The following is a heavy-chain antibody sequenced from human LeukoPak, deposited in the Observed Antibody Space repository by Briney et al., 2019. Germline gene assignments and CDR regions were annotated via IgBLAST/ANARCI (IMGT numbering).Heavy chain of an antibody. CDR1: GYTFSSYA. J-gene: IGHJ6*03. CDR3: ARGAAMIVVGHYYYMDV. CDR2: IIPIFGTA. D-gene: IGHD3-22*01. V-gene: IGHV1-69*06. Sequence: SVKVSCKASGYTFSSYAISWVRQAPGQGLEWMGGIIPIFGTANYAQKFQGRVTITADKSTSTAYMELSSLRSEDTAVYYCARGAAMIVVGHYYYMDVWGKGTTVTISS.